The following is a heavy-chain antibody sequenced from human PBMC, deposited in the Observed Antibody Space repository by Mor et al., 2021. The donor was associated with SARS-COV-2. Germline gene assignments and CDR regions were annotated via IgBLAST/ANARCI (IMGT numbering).Heavy chain of an antibody. D-gene: IGHD2-15*01. CDR3: ARPILFRRGYCSGGSCYSGNWYFDL. J-gene: IGHJ2*01. CDR2: T. V-gene: IGHV4-39*01. Sequence: TYYNPSLKSRVTISVDTSKNQFSLKLSSVTAADTAVYYCARPILFRRGYCSGGSCYSGNWYFDLWGRGTLVTVSS.